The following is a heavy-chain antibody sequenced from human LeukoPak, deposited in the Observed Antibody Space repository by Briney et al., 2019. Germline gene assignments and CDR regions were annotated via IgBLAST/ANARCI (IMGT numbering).Heavy chain of an antibody. Sequence: PSETLSLTCSVSGVSISAYYWSWIRQPAGKGLEWIGRIYTSGSTNYNPSLKSRVTMSVDTSKNQFSLKLSSVTAADTAVYYCARDDYGDYDNWFDPWGQGTLVTVSS. CDR3: ARDDYGDYDNWFDP. J-gene: IGHJ5*02. CDR1: GVSISAYY. D-gene: IGHD4-17*01. V-gene: IGHV4-4*07. CDR2: IYTSGST.